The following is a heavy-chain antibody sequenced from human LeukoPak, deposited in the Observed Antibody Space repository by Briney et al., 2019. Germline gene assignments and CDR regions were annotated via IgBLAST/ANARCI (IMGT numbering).Heavy chain of an antibody. J-gene: IGHJ4*02. V-gene: IGHV3-30*04. CDR2: ISYDGSNK. D-gene: IGHD6-6*01. CDR1: GFTVSSYA. CDR3: AKSSLGYFDY. Sequence: GGSLRLSCAASGFTVSSYAVHWVRQAPGKGLEWVAVISYDGSNKYYADSVKGRFTISRDNSKNTLYLQMNSLRAEDTAVYYCAKSSLGYFDYWGQGTLVTVSS.